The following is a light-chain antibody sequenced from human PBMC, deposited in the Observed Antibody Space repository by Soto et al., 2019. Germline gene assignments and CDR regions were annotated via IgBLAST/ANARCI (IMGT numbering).Light chain of an antibody. CDR3: QQRSNWPGT. CDR2: YAS. CDR1: QSVSSY. Sequence: EIVLTQSPATLSLSPGERDTLSCRASQSVSSYLAWYQQKPGQAPRLLIYYASNRATGIPARFSGSGSGTDFTLTISSLEPEDFAVYYCQQRSNWPGTFGQGTKV. V-gene: IGKV3-11*01. J-gene: IGKJ1*01.